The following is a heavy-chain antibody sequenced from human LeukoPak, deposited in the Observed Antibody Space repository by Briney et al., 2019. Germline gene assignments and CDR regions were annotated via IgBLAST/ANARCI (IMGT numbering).Heavy chain of an antibody. CDR1: GYTFTSYG. CDR2: ISAYNGNT. J-gene: IGHJ4*02. Sequence: GASVKVSCTASGYTFTSYGISWVRQAPGQGLAWMGWISAYNGNTNYAQKLQGRVTMTTDTSTSTAYMELRSLRSDDTAVYYCARVRTGYSSGWYESDYWGQGTLVTVSS. V-gene: IGHV1-18*01. D-gene: IGHD6-19*01. CDR3: ARVRTGYSSGWYESDY.